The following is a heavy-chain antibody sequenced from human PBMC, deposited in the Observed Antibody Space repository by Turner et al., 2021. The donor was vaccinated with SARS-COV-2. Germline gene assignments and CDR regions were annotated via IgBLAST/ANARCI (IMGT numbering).Heavy chain of an antibody. V-gene: IGHV3-43*01. CDR2: IRWDGGST. D-gene: IGHD3-22*01. Sequence: EVHLVESGGVVVQPGGSLRLSCAASGFNFDDYTMHWVRQAPGKGLEWVSLIRWDGGSTYYADSVKGRFTISRDNSKNSLYLQMNSLRTEDSALYYCAKEFSSGYYSRYFQHWGQGTLVTVSS. J-gene: IGHJ1*01. CDR3: AKEFSSGYYSRYFQH. CDR1: GFNFDDYT.